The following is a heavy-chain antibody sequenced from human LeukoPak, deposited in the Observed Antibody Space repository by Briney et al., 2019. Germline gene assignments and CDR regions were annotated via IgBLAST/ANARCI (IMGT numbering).Heavy chain of an antibody. V-gene: IGHV4-34*01. CDR2: INHSGST. CDR3: ARTFMAMSGVSDWFDP. D-gene: IGHD1-26*01. CDR1: GGSFSGYY. J-gene: IGHJ5*02. Sequence: PSETLSLTCAVYGGSFSGYYWSWIRQPPGKGLEWIGEINHSGSTNYNPSLKSRVTISVDTSKNQFSLKLSSVTAADTAVYYCARTFMAMSGVSDWFDPWGQGTLVTVSS.